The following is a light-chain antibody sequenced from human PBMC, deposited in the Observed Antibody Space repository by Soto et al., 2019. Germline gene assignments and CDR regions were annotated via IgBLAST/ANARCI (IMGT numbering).Light chain of an antibody. Sequence: EIVLTQSPATLSLSPGERATLSCRASQSVGTYLAWYQQKPGQAPRLLIYGESSRATGIPDRFSGSGSGTDFTLTISRLEPEDFAVYYCQRYVSIPLTFGGGTMV. CDR2: GES. V-gene: IGKV3-20*01. J-gene: IGKJ4*01. CDR3: QRYVSIPLT. CDR1: QSVGTY.